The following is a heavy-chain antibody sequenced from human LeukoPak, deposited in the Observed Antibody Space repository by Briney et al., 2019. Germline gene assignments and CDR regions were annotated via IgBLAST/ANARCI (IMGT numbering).Heavy chain of an antibody. CDR1: GFTFSDYY. Sequence: GGSLRLSCAASGFTFSDYYMSWIRQAPGKGLEWVSYISSSGSTIYYADSVKGRFTISRDNAKNSLYLQMISLRAEDTAVYYCASLSTSRRLRLVYYWGQGTLVTVSS. D-gene: IGHD6-19*01. J-gene: IGHJ4*02. CDR3: ASLSTSRRLRLVYY. V-gene: IGHV3-11*01. CDR2: ISSSGSTI.